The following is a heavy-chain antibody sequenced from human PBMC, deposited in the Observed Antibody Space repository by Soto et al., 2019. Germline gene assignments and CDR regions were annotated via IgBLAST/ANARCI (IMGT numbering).Heavy chain of an antibody. Sequence: SGPTLVKPTQTLTLTCTFSGFSLSTSGVGVGWIRQPPGKALEWLALIYWDDDKRYSPSLKSRLTITKDTSKNQVVLTMTNMDPVDTATYYCAHLNDYGDYDRLYFDYWGQGTLVTVSS. CDR3: AHLNDYGDYDRLYFDY. V-gene: IGHV2-5*02. CDR2: IYWDDDK. CDR1: GFSLSTSGVG. J-gene: IGHJ4*02. D-gene: IGHD4-17*01.